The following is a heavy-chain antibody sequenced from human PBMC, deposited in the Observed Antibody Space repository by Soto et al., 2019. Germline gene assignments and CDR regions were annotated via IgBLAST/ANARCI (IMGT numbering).Heavy chain of an antibody. Sequence: GGSLRLSCAASGFTFSDYYMSWIRQAPGQGLEWVSYISSSSSYTNYADSVKGRFTISRDNAKNSLYLQMNSLRAEDTAVYYCARVGGYCRSTSCHRFDTWGQGTLATVSS. V-gene: IGHV3-11*06. CDR2: ISSSSSYT. CDR1: GFTFSDYY. J-gene: IGHJ5*02. D-gene: IGHD2-2*01. CDR3: ARVGGYCRSTSCHRFDT.